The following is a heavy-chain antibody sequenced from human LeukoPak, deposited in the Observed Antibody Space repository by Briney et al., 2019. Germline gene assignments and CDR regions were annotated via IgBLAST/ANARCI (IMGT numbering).Heavy chain of an antibody. V-gene: IGHV1-8*01. CDR2: MNPNSGNT. CDR3: ARDKWELLQLDY. CDR1: GYTFTSYD. D-gene: IGHD1-26*01. Sequence: ASVKVSCKASGYTFTSYDLNWVRQATGQGLEWMGWMNPNSGNTGYAQKFQGRVTMTRNTSISTAYMELSSLRSEDTAVYYCARDKWELLQLDYWGQGTLVTVSS. J-gene: IGHJ4*02.